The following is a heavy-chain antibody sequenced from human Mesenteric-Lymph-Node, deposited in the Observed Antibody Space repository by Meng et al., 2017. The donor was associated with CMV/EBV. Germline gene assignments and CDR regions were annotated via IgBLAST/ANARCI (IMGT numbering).Heavy chain of an antibody. CDR3: AKDRSGSGSYYMFSDY. CDR1: EFTFSNYG. CDR2: IRFDGSNK. J-gene: IGHJ4*02. Sequence: GESLKISCAASEFTFSNYGMHWVRQAPGKGLEWVAFIRFDGSNKYYADSVKGRFTISRDNSKNTLYLQMNSLRAEDTAVYYCAKDRSGSGSYYMFSDYWGQGTLVTVSS. V-gene: IGHV3-30*02. D-gene: IGHD3-10*01.